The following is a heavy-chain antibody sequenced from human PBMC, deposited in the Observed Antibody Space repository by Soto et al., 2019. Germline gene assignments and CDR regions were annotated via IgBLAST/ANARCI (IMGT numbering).Heavy chain of an antibody. V-gene: IGHV4-31*03. CDR1: GGSISSGGYY. J-gene: IGHJ3*02. Sequence: SETLSLTCTVSGGSISSGGYYWSWIRQHPGKGLEWIGYIYYSGSTYYNPSLKSRITISVDTGKNQFSLKLSSVTAADTAVYYCARRQDMIVAFDIWGQGTMVPL. D-gene: IGHD3-22*01. CDR2: IYYSGST. CDR3: ARRQDMIVAFDI.